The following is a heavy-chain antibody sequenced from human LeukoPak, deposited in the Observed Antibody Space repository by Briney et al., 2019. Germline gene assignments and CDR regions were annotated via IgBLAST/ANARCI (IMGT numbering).Heavy chain of an antibody. D-gene: IGHD4-17*01. V-gene: IGHV4-59*01. Sequence: SETLSLTCTVSGGSISSYYWSWIRQPPGKGLEWIGYIYYSGSTNYNPSLKSRVAISVDTSKNQFSLKLSSVTAADTAVYYCARTFYGDYEEGFDYWGQGTLVTVSS. CDR2: IYYSGST. CDR3: ARTFYGDYEEGFDY. CDR1: GGSISSYY. J-gene: IGHJ4*02.